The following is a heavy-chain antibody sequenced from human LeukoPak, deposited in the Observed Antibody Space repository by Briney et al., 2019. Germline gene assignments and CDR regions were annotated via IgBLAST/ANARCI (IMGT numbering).Heavy chain of an antibody. Sequence: ASETLSLTCTVSGGSISSYHWSWIRQPPGKGLEWIGYIYYSGSTNYNPSLKSRVTISVDTSKNQFSLKLSSVTAADTAVYYCARDLSGSDPFDYWGQGTLVTVSS. J-gene: IGHJ4*02. CDR2: IYYSGST. CDR3: ARDLSGSDPFDY. D-gene: IGHD1-26*01. V-gene: IGHV4-59*01. CDR1: GGSISSYH.